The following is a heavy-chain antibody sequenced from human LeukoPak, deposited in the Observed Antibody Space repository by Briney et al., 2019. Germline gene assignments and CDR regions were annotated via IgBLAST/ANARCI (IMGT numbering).Heavy chain of an antibody. J-gene: IGHJ6*02. CDR1: GYTFTGYY. CDR2: INPNSGGT. CDR3: ARALSRAYYYDSSGYYYGMDV. Sequence: GASVNVSCKASGYTFTGYYMHWVRQAPGQGLEWMGWINPNSGGTNYAQKFQGWVTMTRDTSISTAYMELSRLRSDDTAVYYCARALSRAYYYDSSGYYYGMDVWGQGTTVTVSS. V-gene: IGHV1-2*04. D-gene: IGHD3-22*01.